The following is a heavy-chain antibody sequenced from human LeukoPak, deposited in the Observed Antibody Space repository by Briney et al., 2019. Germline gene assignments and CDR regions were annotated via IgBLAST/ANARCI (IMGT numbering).Heavy chain of an antibody. CDR1: GGSFSGYY. J-gene: IGHJ3*02. D-gene: IGHD1-1*01. CDR3: ARNRGTFVELMFGI. Sequence: PSETLSLTCAVSGGSFSGYYWGWIRQPPGKGLEWIGENNHDGRINYHSSLKSRLTISVDTTKNQFSLKLSSVTAADTAVYYCARNRGTFVELMFGIWGLGTMVTVSS. CDR2: NNHDGRI. V-gene: IGHV4-34*01.